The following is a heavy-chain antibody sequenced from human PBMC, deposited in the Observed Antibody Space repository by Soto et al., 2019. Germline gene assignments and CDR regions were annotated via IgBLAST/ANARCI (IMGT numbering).Heavy chain of an antibody. CDR3: ARDPGLIRRSIGYCSGGSCYPLDY. Sequence: QVQLVQSGAEVKKPGSSVKVSCKASGGTFSSYAISWVRQAPGQGLEWMGGIIPIFGTANYAQKFQGRVTITADESTSTAYMELSSLRSEDTAVYYCARDPGLIRRSIGYCSGGSCYPLDYWGQGTLVTVSS. CDR2: IIPIFGTA. D-gene: IGHD2-15*01. V-gene: IGHV1-69*01. J-gene: IGHJ4*02. CDR1: GGTFSSYA.